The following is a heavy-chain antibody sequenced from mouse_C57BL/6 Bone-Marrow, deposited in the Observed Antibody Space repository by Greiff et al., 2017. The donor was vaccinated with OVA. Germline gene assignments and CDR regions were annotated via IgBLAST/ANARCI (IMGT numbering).Heavy chain of an antibody. J-gene: IGHJ4*01. Sequence: EVKVEESGGGLVKPGGSLKLSCAASGFTFSDYGMHWVRQAPEKGLEWVAYISSGSSTIYYADTVKGRFTISRDNAKNTLFLQMTSLRSEDTAMYYCASRGTTVVALYYYAMDYWGQGTSVTVSS. CDR2: ISSGSSTI. D-gene: IGHD1-1*01. V-gene: IGHV5-17*01. CDR3: ASRGTTVVALYYYAMDY. CDR1: GFTFSDYG.